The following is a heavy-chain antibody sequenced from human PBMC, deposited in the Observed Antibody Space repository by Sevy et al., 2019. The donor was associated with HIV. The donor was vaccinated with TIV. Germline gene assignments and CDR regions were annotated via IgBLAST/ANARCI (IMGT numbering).Heavy chain of an antibody. CDR3: ARALSSYSSFDY. V-gene: IGHV3-11*06. D-gene: IGHD1-26*01. CDR1: GFTFSDYY. Sequence: GGSLRLSCAASGFTFSDYYMSWIRQAPGKGLEWVSYISSGSSYTDYADSVKGRFTISRNNAKSSLFLQMNSRRFDDTAVYYCARALSSYSSFDYWGQGIPVTVSS. CDR2: ISSGSSYT. J-gene: IGHJ4*02.